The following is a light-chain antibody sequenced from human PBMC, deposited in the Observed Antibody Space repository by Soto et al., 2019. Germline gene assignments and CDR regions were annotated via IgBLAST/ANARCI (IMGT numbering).Light chain of an antibody. CDR3: QQFDRSVT. CDR1: QSVSSTF. Sequence: EIVLTQSPGSLSLSPGERATLSCRASQSVSSTFFAWYQQRPGQAPRLLMYGASSRATGIPERFSGSGSGTDFTITISRMETEDFAVYYCQQFDRSVTFGKGTKVEIE. V-gene: IGKV3-20*01. J-gene: IGKJ1*01. CDR2: GAS.